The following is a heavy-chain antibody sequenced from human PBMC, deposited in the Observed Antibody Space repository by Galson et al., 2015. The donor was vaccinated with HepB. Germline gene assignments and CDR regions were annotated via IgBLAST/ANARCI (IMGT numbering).Heavy chain of an antibody. D-gene: IGHD3-10*01. CDR1: GYTFTSYD. J-gene: IGHJ6*03. V-gene: IGHV1-8*01. CDR2: MNPNSGNT. CDR3: ARSGQLQWDYYYYYMDV. Sequence: SVKVSCKASGYTFTSYDINWVRQATGQGLEWMGWMNPNSGNTGYAQKFQGRITMTRNTSISTAYMELSSLRSEDTAVYYCARSGQLQWDYYYYYMDVWGKGTTVTVSS.